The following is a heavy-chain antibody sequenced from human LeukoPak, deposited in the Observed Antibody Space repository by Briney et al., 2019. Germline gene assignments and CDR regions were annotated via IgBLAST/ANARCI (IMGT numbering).Heavy chain of an antibody. Sequence: GGSLRLSCAASGFTFSSFQMNWVRQAPGKGLEWVSYISDTGTTIYYADSVKGRFTISRDNAKNSLYLQMNSLRDEDTAVYYCAREDYNPPRAMDVWGQGTTVTVSS. D-gene: IGHD3-10*01. CDR1: GFTFSSFQ. CDR2: ISDTGTTI. V-gene: IGHV3-48*03. J-gene: IGHJ6*02. CDR3: AREDYNPPRAMDV.